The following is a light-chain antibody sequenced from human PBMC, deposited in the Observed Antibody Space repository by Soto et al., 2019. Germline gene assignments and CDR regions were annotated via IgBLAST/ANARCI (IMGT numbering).Light chain of an antibody. V-gene: IGKV3-20*01. J-gene: IGKJ4*01. CDR1: QSVSSSY. CDR3: QQYGSSPLT. Sequence: EIGLTQFPGTLSLSPGERATLSCRASQSVSSSYLAWYQQKPGQAPRLLIYDASSRATGIPERLSGSGSGTDFTLTISRMEPEDFAVFYCQQYGSSPLTFGGGTKVDIK. CDR2: DAS.